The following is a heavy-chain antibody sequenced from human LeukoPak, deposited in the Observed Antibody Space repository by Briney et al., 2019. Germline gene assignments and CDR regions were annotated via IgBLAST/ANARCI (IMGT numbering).Heavy chain of an antibody. CDR1: GFTFSSYA. D-gene: IGHD6-19*01. V-gene: IGHV3-23*01. CDR2: ISGSGGST. CDR3: AKDLWGAVAGTGYYFDY. J-gene: IGHJ4*02. Sequence: PGGSLRLSCAVSGFTFSSYAMSWVHQAPGKGLEWVSAISGSGGSTYYADSVKGRFTISRDNSKNTLYLQMNSLRAEDTAVYYCAKDLWGAVAGTGYYFDYWGQGTLVTVSS.